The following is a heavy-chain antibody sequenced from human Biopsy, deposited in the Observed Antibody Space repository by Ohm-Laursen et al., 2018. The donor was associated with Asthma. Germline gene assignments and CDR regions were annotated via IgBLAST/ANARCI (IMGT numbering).Heavy chain of an antibody. J-gene: IGHJ4*02. CDR3: ARGDSSNWSHYYFDY. CDR2: IYSGGTL. V-gene: IGHV3-53*01. Sequence: SLRLSCTASGFAVSRDHMFWVRQAPGKGLEWVSVIYSGGTLHTADSVRGRFTISRDYSKNTLYLQMHSPRAEDTAVYYCARGDSSNWSHYYFDYWGQGTLVTVSS. D-gene: IGHD3-22*01. CDR1: GFAVSRDH.